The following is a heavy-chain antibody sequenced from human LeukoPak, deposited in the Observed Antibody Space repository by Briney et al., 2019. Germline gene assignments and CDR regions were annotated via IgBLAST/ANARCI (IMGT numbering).Heavy chain of an antibody. V-gene: IGHV1-2*02. J-gene: IGHJ4*02. Sequence: ASVKVSCKASGYTFTGYYMHWVRQAPGQGLEWMGWINPNSGGTNYAQKFQGRVTLTRDTSISTAYMELSRLRSDDTAVYYCARGDYTGIAVAGPLEYYYDSSGYYSPTDYWGQGTLVTVSS. CDR2: INPNSGGT. CDR1: GYTFTGYY. CDR3: ARGDYTGIAVAGPLEYYYDSSGYYSPTDY. D-gene: IGHD3-22*01.